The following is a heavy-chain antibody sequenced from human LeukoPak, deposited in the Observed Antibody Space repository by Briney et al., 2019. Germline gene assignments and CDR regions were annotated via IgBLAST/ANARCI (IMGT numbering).Heavy chain of an antibody. V-gene: IGHV4-34*01. D-gene: IGHD5-18*01. CDR1: GGSFSGYY. CDR3: ARGGRIQLWPGYDY. Sequence: NPSETLSLTCAVYGGSFSGYYWSWIRQPPGKGLEWIGEINHSGSTNYNPSLKSRVTISVDTSKNQFSLKLSSVTAADTAVYYCARGGRIQLWPGYDYWGPGTLVTVSS. CDR2: INHSGST. J-gene: IGHJ4*02.